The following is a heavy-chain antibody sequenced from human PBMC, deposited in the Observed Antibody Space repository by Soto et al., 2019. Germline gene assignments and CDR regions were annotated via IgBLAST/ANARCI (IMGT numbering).Heavy chain of an antibody. CDR1: GFSFSSYA. V-gene: IGHV3-23*01. CDR3: VKGSWSRGQSGQH. Sequence: EVQLLESGGGLVQPGGSLRLSCAASGFSFSSYAMSWVRQAPGKGLEWVSGLNDTGGDTYYADAVKGRFTISRDNSKDTLYLQLSSLRADDSALYYCVKGSWSRGQSGQHWGQGTLVTVSS. CDR2: LNDTGGDT. J-gene: IGHJ1*01. D-gene: IGHD3-3*01.